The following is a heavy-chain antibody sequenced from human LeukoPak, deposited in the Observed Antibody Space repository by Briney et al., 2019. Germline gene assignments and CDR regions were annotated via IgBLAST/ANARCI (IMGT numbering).Heavy chain of an antibody. CDR3: ARDDTVTTRVGFID. V-gene: IGHV3-7*01. D-gene: IGHD4-17*01. J-gene: IGHJ4*02. Sequence: PGGSLRLSCAASGFTFSSYWMSWVRPAPGKGLEWVANIKQDGSEKYYVDSVKGRFTISRDNAKNSLYLQMNSLRAEDTAVYYCARDDTVTTRVGFIDWGQGTLVTVSS. CDR2: IKQDGSEK. CDR1: GFTFSSYW.